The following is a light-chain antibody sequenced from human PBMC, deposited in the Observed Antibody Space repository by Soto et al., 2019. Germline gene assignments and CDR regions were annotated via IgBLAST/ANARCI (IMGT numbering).Light chain of an antibody. CDR2: GAS. J-gene: IGKJ1*01. Sequence: ERVLTHSQGTLSLSPGESASRSSRASQSVSSSYLAWYQQKPGQAPRLLIYGASSRATGIPDRFSGSGSGTDFTLTISRLEPEDFAVYYCQQYGSSPRTFGQGTKV. CDR3: QQYGSSPRT. CDR1: QSVSSSY. V-gene: IGKV3-20*01.